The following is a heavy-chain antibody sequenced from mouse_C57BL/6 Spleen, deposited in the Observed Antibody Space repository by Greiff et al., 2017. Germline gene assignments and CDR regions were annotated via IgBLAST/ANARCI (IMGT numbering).Heavy chain of an antibody. V-gene: IGHV7-3*01. CDR3: ARSVYGNFDHWYFDV. CDR2: IRNKANGYTT. CDR1: GFTFTDYY. J-gene: IGHJ1*03. D-gene: IGHD2-1*01. Sequence: VQLVESGGGLVQPGGSLSLSCAASGFTFTDYYMSWVRQPPGKALEWLGFIRNKANGYTTEYSASVKGRFTISRDNSQSILYLQMNALRAEDSATYYCARSVYGNFDHWYFDVWGTGTTVTVSS.